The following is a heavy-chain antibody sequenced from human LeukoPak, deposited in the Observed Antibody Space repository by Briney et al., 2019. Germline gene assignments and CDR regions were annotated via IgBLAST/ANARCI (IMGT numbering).Heavy chain of an antibody. Sequence: SETLSLTCAVYGGSFSGYYWSWIRQPPGKGLEWIGEINHSGSTNYNPSLKSRVTISVDTSKNQFSLKLSSVTAAVTAVYYCARDQITMIASYYYYYGMDVWGQGTTVTVSS. V-gene: IGHV4-34*01. CDR2: INHSGST. D-gene: IGHD3-22*01. J-gene: IGHJ6*02. CDR1: GGSFSGYY. CDR3: ARDQITMIASYYYYYGMDV.